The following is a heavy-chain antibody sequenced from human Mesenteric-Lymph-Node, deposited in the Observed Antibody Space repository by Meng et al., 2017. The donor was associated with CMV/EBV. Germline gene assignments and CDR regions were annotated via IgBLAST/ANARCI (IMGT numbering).Heavy chain of an antibody. Sequence: GVTFSRSTVSWVRQAPGQGLAWMGRIIPILGVAKYAEKFKGRITISAVMARTTSYMELSNLNSEDTAVYYCARDGQYSNYKNNWFDPWGQGTLVTVSS. D-gene: IGHD2/OR15-2a*01. CDR3: ARDGQYSNYKNNWFDP. J-gene: IGHJ5*02. CDR1: GVTFSRST. V-gene: IGHV1-69*04. CDR2: IIPILGVA.